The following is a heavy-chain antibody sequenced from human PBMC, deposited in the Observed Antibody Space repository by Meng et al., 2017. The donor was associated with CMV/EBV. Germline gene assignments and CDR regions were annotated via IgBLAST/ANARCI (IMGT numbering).Heavy chain of an antibody. CDR3: ARDLMVDRSWYQPPIDYCYGMDV. J-gene: IGHJ6*02. CDR2: ISSSGSTI. CDR1: GFTFSDYY. Sequence: GGSLRLSCAASGFTFSDYYMSWIRQAPGKGLEWVSYISSSGSTIYYADSVRGRFTISRDNAKNSLYLQMNSQRAEDTAVYYCARDLMVDRSWYQPPIDYCYGMDVWGQGTTVTVSS. D-gene: IGHD6-13*01. V-gene: IGHV3-11*01.